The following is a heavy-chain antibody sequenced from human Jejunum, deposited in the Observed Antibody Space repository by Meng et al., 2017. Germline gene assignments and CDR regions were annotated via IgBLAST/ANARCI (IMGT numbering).Heavy chain of an antibody. V-gene: IGHV4-4*02. CDR3: ARDFEALNGV. J-gene: IGHJ1*01. CDR1: GDSISSSYW. D-gene: IGHD2-8*01. Sequence: VQLQGSGPGLVKPWGTLSLTCAVSGDSISSSYWWSWVRQAPGKGLEWIGEIYHSGTTNYNPSLKSRVTLSVDKSKNQFSLNLSSVTAADTAVYFCARDFEALNGVWGQGTLVTVSS. CDR2: IYHSGTT.